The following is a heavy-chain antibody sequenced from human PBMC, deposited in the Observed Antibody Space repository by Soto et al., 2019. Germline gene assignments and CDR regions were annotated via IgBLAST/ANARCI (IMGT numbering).Heavy chain of an antibody. Sequence: AGSVRLSGAAAGFTFISYARNLVRQAPGKGLEWVAGISDSGGSTYYADSVKGRFTISRDNSKNTLHLQMNSLRAEDTAVYFCAKSISRGRVAAERRGAFDIWGQGTMVTVSS. CDR1: GFTFISYA. D-gene: IGHD6-13*01. CDR2: ISDSGGST. CDR3: AKSISRGRVAAERRGAFDI. V-gene: IGHV3-23*01. J-gene: IGHJ3*02.